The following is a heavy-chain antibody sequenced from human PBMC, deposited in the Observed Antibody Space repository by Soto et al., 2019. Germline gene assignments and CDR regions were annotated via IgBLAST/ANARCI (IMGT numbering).Heavy chain of an antibody. Sequence: PSETLSLTCTVSGGSISTYYWSWIRQPPGKGLEWIGFIYYTGSTNYNPSLKSRVTLSLDTSKNQFSLKLSSVTAADTAVYYCARASSCAYDRCAFAPWGQGTLVTVSS. J-gene: IGHJ5*02. CDR2: IYYTGST. V-gene: IGHV4-59*01. CDR3: ARASSCAYDRCAFAP. D-gene: IGHD3-16*01. CDR1: GGSISTYY.